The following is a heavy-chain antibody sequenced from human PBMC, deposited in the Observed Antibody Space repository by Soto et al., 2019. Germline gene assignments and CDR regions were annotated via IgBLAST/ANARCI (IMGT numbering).Heavy chain of an antibody. Sequence: GGSLRLSCTASGFTFGDYAMSWFRQAPGKGLEWVGFIRSKAYGGTTEYAASVKGRFTISRDDSKSIAYLQMNSLKTEDTAVYYCTRDIYCSSTSCYYSKYYYYMDVWGKGTTVTVSS. CDR3: TRDIYCSSTSCYYSKYYYYMDV. V-gene: IGHV3-49*03. CDR2: IRSKAYGGTT. J-gene: IGHJ6*03. D-gene: IGHD2-2*01. CDR1: GFTFGDYA.